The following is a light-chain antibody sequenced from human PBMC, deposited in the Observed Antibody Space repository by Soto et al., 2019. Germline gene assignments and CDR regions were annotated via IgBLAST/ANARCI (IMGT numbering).Light chain of an antibody. CDR1: QSVSSN. Sequence: EIMMTQSPATLSVSPGNRATLSCRASQSVSSNLAWYQQKPGQAPRLLIYGASTRATGFPGRFSGSGSGTEFTLTISSLQSEDFAVYYCQQYNNWPGTFGQGTKVDIK. CDR2: GAS. V-gene: IGKV3-15*01. CDR3: QQYNNWPGT. J-gene: IGKJ1*01.